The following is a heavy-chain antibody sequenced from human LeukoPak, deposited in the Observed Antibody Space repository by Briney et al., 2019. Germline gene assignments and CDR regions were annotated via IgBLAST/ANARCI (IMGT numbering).Heavy chain of an antibody. D-gene: IGHD3-22*01. CDR3: ARPRSIYYYDSSGLDY. CDR2: IWYDGSNK. J-gene: IGHJ4*02. Sequence: GGSLRLSCAASGFSFSRYPMHWVRQAPGKGLEWVAVIWYDGSNKYYADSVKGRFTISRDNSKNTLYLQMNSLRAEDTAVYYCARPRSIYYYDSSGLDYWGQGTLVTVSS. V-gene: IGHV3-33*08. CDR1: GFSFSRYP.